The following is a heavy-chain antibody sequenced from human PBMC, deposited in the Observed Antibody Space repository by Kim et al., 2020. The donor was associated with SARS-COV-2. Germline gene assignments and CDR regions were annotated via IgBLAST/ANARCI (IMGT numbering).Heavy chain of an antibody. D-gene: IGHD6-25*01. CDR3: AQRIDV. J-gene: IGHJ6*03. V-gene: IGHV3-23*01. Sequence: GGSLRLSCAISGLTYSTNAMTWVRQAPGKGLEWVSVITASRDNNYYADSVKGRFTIARDNYRKTVYLQMNRLRAEDTAVYYCAQRIDVWGKGTTVIVAS. CDR1: GLTYSTNA. CDR2: ITASRDNN.